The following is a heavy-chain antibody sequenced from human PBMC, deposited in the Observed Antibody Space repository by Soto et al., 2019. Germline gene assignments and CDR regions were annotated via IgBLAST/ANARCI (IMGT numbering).Heavy chain of an antibody. D-gene: IGHD3-9*01. CDR1: GFTFSDYY. J-gene: IGHJ4*02. Sequence: PGGSLRLSCAASGFTFSDYYMSWIRQAPGKGLEWITYMSNSGSTIYYADSVKGRFTISRDNAKNSLSLQMNSLRAADTAMYYFARIPLGYTGYVDYWGQGILVTVSS. CDR2: MSNSGSTI. V-gene: IGHV3-11*01. CDR3: ARIPLGYTGYVDY.